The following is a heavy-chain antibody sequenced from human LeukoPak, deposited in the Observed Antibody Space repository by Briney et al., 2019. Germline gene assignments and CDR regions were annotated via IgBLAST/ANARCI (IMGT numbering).Heavy chain of an antibody. CDR3: GRLSTRFCSGGTCYTNGDVDI. Sequence: AETLCLTCAVSGCSISSYYLSWIRQPPGKGLEWMGDIFYSGSPNYNPYLKSRCTMSVDTSNKQFSLRLSYVTAADTDLHYCGRLSTRFCSGGTCYTNGDVDIWGQGTRVTVSS. D-gene: IGHD2-15*01. CDR1: GCSISSYY. V-gene: IGHV4-59*08. CDR2: IFYSGSP. J-gene: IGHJ3*02.